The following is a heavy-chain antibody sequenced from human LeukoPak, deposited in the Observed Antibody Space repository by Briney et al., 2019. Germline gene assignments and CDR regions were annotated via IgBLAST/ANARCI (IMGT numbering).Heavy chain of an antibody. CDR2: INQDGDEK. V-gene: IGHV3-7*02. J-gene: IGHJ4*02. CDR1: GFIFSNYW. CDR3: ARPYDSNRDHSGYGY. D-gene: IGHD5-12*01. Sequence: PGGSLRLSCSASGFIFSNYWMTWVRQAPGKGLEWVANINQDGDEKYYVDSLKGRLTVSRDNAKNVVYLQMNSLRAEDTAVYYCARPYDSNRDHSGYGYWGRGTLVTVSS.